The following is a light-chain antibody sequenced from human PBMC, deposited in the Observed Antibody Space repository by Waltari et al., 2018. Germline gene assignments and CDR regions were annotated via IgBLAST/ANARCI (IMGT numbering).Light chain of an antibody. J-gene: IGLJ1*01. Sequence: QSALTQPASVSGTPGQSITISCTGTNSDVGNYHLVSWYQHHPGEAPKLMICEVIKRPSGVSNRCSGSKSGNTASLTISGLQAEDEADYYCCSYAGSGTYVFGTGTKVTVL. CDR3: CSYAGSGTYV. CDR1: NSDVGNYHL. CDR2: EVI. V-gene: IGLV2-23*02.